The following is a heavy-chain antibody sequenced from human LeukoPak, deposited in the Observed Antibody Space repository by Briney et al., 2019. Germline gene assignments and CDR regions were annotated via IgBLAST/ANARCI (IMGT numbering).Heavy chain of an antibody. Sequence: GRSLRLSCAASGFTFDDYAVHWLRQAPGKGREGVSGTSWNSGSIGYADSVKGRFTICRDNAKNSLYLQINRLRAEDTALYSCAKDIDSSSRSSFDYWGQGTLVTVSS. CDR2: TSWNSGSI. J-gene: IGHJ4*02. D-gene: IGHD6-13*01. CDR3: AKDIDSSSRSSFDY. V-gene: IGHV3-9*01. CDR1: GFTFDDYA.